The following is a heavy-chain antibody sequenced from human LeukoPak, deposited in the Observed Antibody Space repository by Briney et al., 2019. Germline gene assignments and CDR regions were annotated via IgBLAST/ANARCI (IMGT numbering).Heavy chain of an antibody. D-gene: IGHD3-16*01. CDR2: IWYDGSNK. J-gene: IGHJ4*02. CDR3: GKDQGGYFDY. CDR1: GFTFSSYA. Sequence: QAGRSLRLSCAASGFTFSSYAMHWVRQAPGKGLEWVAVIWYDGSNKYYADSVKGRFTISRDNSKNTLYLQMNSLRAEDTAVYYCGKDQGGYFDYWGQGTLVTVSS. V-gene: IGHV3-33*06.